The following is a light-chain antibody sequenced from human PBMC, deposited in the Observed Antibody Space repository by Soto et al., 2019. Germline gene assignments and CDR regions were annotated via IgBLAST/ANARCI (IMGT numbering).Light chain of an antibody. V-gene: IGKV3-20*01. Sequence: IVLTQSPDTLSLSPGERATLACRASPSVSGRYLAWYQRKSGQAPRLLIYGTSTRATGIPDRFSGSGSGTEFTLTISRLEPDDFAVYYCQQYDTSPNTFGQGTKVDIK. CDR2: GTS. J-gene: IGKJ2*01. CDR3: QQYDTSPNT. CDR1: PSVSGRY.